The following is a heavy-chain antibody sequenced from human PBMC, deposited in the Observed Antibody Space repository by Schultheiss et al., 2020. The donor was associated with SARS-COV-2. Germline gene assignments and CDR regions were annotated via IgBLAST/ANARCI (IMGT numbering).Heavy chain of an antibody. V-gene: IGHV4-59*01. CDR3: ARDRDYYYYYMDV. J-gene: IGHJ6*03. CDR2: IYYSGST. Sequence: SETLSLTCTVSGGSISSYYWSWIRQPPGKGLEWIGYIYYSGSTNYNPSLKSRVTISVDTSKNQFSLKLSSVTAADTAVYYCARDRDYYYYYMDVWGKGTTVTVSS. CDR1: GGSISSYY.